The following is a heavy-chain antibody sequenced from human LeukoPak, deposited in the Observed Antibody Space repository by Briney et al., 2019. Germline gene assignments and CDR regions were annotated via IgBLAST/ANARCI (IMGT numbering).Heavy chain of an antibody. CDR3: ARDIRRSGSHGWFDP. CDR2: IRYDGSNK. CDR1: GFTFSSYG. Sequence: GGSLRLSCAASGFTFSSYGMHWVRQAPGKGLEWVAFIRYDGSNKYYADSVKGRFTISRDNSKNTLYLQMNSLRAEDTAVYYCARDIRRSGSHGWFDPWGQGTLVTVSS. J-gene: IGHJ5*02. D-gene: IGHD1-26*01. V-gene: IGHV3-30*02.